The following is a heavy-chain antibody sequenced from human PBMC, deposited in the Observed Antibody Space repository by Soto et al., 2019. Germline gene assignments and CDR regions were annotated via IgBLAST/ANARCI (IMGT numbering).Heavy chain of an antibody. CDR1: GGNFSSYA. Sequence: SVKVSCKASGGNFSSYAIDWVRQAPGQGLEWMGGIIPLFGTTNYAQKLQGRVKLTADESTRTAYMELSTLTSEDTAVYYCARGTVTGSEYNYYYYGMDVWG. V-gene: IGHV1-69*13. D-gene: IGHD1-1*01. J-gene: IGHJ6*02. CDR3: ARGTVTGSEYNYYYYGMDV. CDR2: IIPLFGTT.